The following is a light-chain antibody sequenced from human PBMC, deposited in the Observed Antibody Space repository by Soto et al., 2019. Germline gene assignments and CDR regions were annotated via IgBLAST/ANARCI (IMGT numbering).Light chain of an antibody. CDR2: NVS. J-gene: IGLJ1*01. Sequence: QSALAQAASVSGSPGQSITISCTGTSSDVGGYNYVSWYQQFPGKVPKLLIYNVSNRPSGVSNRFSGSKSGDTASLTISGLQAEDEADYFCTSSTSGRLYVFGTGTTLTVL. CDR3: TSSTSGRLYV. CDR1: SSDVGGYNY. V-gene: IGLV2-14*01.